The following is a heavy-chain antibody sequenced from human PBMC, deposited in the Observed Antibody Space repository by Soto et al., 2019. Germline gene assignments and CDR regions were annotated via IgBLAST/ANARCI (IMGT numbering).Heavy chain of an antibody. J-gene: IGHJ3*02. CDR3: ASHEAHYDSSSYSYAFDI. CDR2: IYHSGST. V-gene: IGHV4-4*02. Sequence: PSETLSLTCAVSGGSISSSNWWSWVRQPPGKGLEWIGEIYHSGSTNYNPSLKSRVTISVDKSKNQFSLKLSSVTAADTAVYYCASHEAHYDSSSYSYAFDIWGQGTMVTVSS. D-gene: IGHD3-22*01. CDR1: GGSISSSNW.